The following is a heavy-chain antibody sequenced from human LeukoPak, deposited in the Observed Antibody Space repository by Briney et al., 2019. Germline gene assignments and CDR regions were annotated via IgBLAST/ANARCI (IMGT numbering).Heavy chain of an antibody. J-gene: IGHJ2*01. Sequence: GASVKVSCKASGYTFTDYYMHWVRQAPGQRLEWMGWINAGNGNTKYSQEFQGRVTITRDTSASTAYMELSSLRSEDMAVYYCARAPFLYSGSPRNWYFDLWGRGTLVTVSS. D-gene: IGHD1-26*01. V-gene: IGHV1-3*03. CDR3: ARAPFLYSGSPRNWYFDL. CDR1: GYTFTDYY. CDR2: INAGNGNT.